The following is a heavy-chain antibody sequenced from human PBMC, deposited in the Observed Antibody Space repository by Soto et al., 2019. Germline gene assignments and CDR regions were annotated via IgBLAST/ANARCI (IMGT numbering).Heavy chain of an antibody. CDR1: GFTFSSQW. CDR3: ASWRGGYTYGLDH. V-gene: IGHV3-74*01. CDR2: INNDGTST. J-gene: IGHJ4*02. Sequence: EVQLVESGGGLVQPGGSLRLSCAASGFTFSSQWLHWVRQAPGKGLVRISRINNDGTSTNYADSVKGRFTVSRDNAKKTRSLQMNSLRAEDTAVYYCASWRGGYTYGLDHWGQGTPVTVSS. D-gene: IGHD5-18*01.